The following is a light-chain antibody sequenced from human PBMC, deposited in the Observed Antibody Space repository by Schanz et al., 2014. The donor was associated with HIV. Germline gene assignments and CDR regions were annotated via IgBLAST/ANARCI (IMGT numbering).Light chain of an antibody. CDR3: QQYGSSPPT. CDR1: QSVSSY. V-gene: IGKV3-20*01. Sequence: EIVLTQSPATLSLSPGERATLSCRASQSVSSYLAWYQQKPGQAPRLLIYDASNRATGIPARFSGSGSGTDFTLTISRLEPEDFAVYYCQQYGSSPPTFGPGTKVEIK. J-gene: IGKJ3*01. CDR2: DAS.